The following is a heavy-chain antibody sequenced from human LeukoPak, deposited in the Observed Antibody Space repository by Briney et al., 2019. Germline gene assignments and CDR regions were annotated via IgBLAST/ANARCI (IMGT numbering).Heavy chain of an antibody. CDR1: GGTFSSYA. V-gene: IGHV1-69*13. J-gene: IGHJ4*02. CDR3: ARAENYYDSSGYYFDH. Sequence: VASVKVSCKASGGTFSSYAISWVRQAPGQGLEWMGGIIPIFGTANYAQKFQGRVTITADESTSTAYMELSSLRSEDTAVYYCARAENYYDSSGYYFDHWGQGTLVTVSS. CDR2: IIPIFGTA. D-gene: IGHD3-22*01.